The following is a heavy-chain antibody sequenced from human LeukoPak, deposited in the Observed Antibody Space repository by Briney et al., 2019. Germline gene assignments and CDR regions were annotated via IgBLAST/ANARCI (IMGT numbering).Heavy chain of an antibody. D-gene: IGHD3-10*01. CDR2: INHSGST. CDR3: ARGALLWSYYYYYMDV. CDR1: GGSFSGYY. Sequence: SETLSLTCAVYGGSFSGYYWSWIRQPPGKGLEWIGEINHSGSTNYNPSLKSRVTISVDTSKNQFSLKLSSVTAAGTAVYYCARGALLWSYYYYYMDVWGKGTTVTVSS. V-gene: IGHV4-34*01. J-gene: IGHJ6*03.